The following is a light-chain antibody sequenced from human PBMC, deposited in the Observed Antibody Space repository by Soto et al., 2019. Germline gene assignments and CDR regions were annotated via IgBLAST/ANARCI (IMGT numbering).Light chain of an antibody. Sequence: EIVSTICPATLSVSPGEGVTLSCRARQSVGSNLAWYQQKPGQAPRLLIYGASTRATGIPARFSGSGSETEFTLTISSLQAEDSAIYFCQQYNNWTTWTFGQGTKVDIK. CDR3: QQYNNWTTWT. V-gene: IGKV3-15*01. CDR2: GAS. J-gene: IGKJ1*01. CDR1: QSVGSN.